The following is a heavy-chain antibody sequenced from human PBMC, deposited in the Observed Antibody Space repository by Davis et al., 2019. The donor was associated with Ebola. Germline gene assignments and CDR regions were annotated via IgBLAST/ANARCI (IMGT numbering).Heavy chain of an antibody. D-gene: IGHD6-19*01. Sequence: GESLKISCSVSGFTFRNYAIHWVRQAPGKGLEWVSLITFDGRVTYYADSVRGRFTISRDNSKNTLYLQMNSLRAEDTAVYYCAGPSGCPVYWGQGTLVTVSP. CDR3: AGPSGCPVY. V-gene: IGHV3-64*04. CDR1: GFTFRNYA. J-gene: IGHJ4*02. CDR2: ITFDGRVT.